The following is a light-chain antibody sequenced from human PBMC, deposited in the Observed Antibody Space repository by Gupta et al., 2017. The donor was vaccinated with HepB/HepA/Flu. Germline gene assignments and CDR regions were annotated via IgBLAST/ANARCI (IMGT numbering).Light chain of an antibody. CDR2: AAS. Sequence: DIQMTQSPSSVSASVGDRVTITCRASHDITNWLAWYQQKPGKAPKLLIYAASSLQSGVPSKFSGSGSGTXFTLTIXSLQPEDSATYFCQQANSFPFTFGXGTKVDIK. CDR1: HDITNW. CDR3: QQANSFPFT. V-gene: IGKV1-12*01. J-gene: IGKJ3*01.